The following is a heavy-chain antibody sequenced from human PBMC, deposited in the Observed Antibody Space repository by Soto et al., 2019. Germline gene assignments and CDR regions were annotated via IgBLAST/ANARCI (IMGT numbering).Heavy chain of an antibody. CDR2: IVVGSGNT. V-gene: IGHV1-58*01. CDR1: GFPFTSSA. CDR3: AEVGCVLVAATREAFDI. Sequence: GASVKVPCKASGFPFTSSAVQWVRQPPGQRLEWIGWIVVGSGNTNYAQKFQERVTITTDMNTSKAYMELSSLRSEDTAVYYCAEVGCVLVAATREAFDILGPGNMVTVSS. D-gene: IGHD2-15*01. J-gene: IGHJ3*02.